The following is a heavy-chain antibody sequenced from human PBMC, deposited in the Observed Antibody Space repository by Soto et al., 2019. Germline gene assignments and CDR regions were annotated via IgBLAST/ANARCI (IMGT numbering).Heavy chain of an antibody. V-gene: IGHV4-39*01. CDR2: IYYSGST. CDR3: ARHRCQRSYYVSGSYYRVYYYYGMDV. Sequence: SETLSLTCTVSGGSISSSSYYWGWIRQPPGKGLEWIGSIYYSGSTYYNPSLKSRVTISVDTSKNQFSLKLSSVTAADTAVYYCARHRCQRSYYVSGSYYRVYYYYGMDVWGQGTTVTVSS. CDR1: GGSISSSSYY. J-gene: IGHJ6*02. D-gene: IGHD3-10*01.